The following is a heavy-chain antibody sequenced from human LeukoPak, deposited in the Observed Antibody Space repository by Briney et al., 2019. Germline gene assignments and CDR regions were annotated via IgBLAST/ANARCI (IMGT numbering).Heavy chain of an antibody. CDR2: INHSGFT. V-gene: IGHV4-34*01. Sequence: KPSETLSLTCAVYGGSFSGYYWSWIRQPPGKGLEWIGEINHSGFTNYNPSLKSRVTISVDTSKSQFSLRLSSVTAADTAVYYCARSGGPLNWFDPWGQGTLVTVSS. J-gene: IGHJ5*02. CDR1: GGSFSGYY. CDR3: ARSGGPLNWFDP.